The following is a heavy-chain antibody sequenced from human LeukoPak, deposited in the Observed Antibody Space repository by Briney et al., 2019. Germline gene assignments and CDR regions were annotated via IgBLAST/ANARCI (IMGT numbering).Heavy chain of an antibody. CDR2: IYNSGST. V-gene: IGHV4-59*02. CDR3: ARSERIAAAGASLKYNWFDP. CDR1: GGSVSSHY. J-gene: IGHJ5*02. Sequence: SETLSLTCTVSGGSVSSHYWSWIRQPPGKGLEWIGHIYNSGSTNYNPSLRSRVTISVDTSKNQFSLKLSSVTAADTAVYYCARSERIAAAGASLKYNWFDPWGQGTLVTVSS. D-gene: IGHD6-13*01.